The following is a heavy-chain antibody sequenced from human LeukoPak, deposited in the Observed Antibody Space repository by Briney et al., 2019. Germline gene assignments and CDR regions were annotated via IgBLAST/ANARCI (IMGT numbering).Heavy chain of an antibody. V-gene: IGHV3-30*18. CDR3: AKDFLSTVTAYFDY. Sequence: PGRSLRLSCAASGFTFSSYGMNWVRQAPGKGLEWVAVISYDGSNKYYADSVKGRFTISRDNSKNTLYLQMNSLRAEDTAVYYCAKDFLSTVTAYFDYWGQGTLVTVSS. J-gene: IGHJ4*02. D-gene: IGHD4-17*01. CDR1: GFTFSSYG. CDR2: ISYDGSNK.